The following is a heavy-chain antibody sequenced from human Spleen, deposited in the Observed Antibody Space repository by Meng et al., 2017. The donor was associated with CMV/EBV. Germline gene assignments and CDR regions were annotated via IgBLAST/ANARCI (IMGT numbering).Heavy chain of an antibody. Sequence: GGSLRLSCGVYQIAFSDYYMSWIRQAPGKGLEWVSYISSGGSTIYYADSVKGRVTISRDNGKNSVYLQMNSLRAEDTAVYYCASNGGLAGRLLYYWGRGTLVTVSS. CDR2: ISSGGSTI. J-gene: IGHJ4*02. CDR3: ASNGGLAGRLLYY. V-gene: IGHV3-11*04. D-gene: IGHD2-15*01. CDR1: QIAFSDYY.